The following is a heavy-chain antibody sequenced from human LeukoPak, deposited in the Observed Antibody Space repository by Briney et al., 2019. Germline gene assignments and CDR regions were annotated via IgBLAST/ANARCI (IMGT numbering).Heavy chain of an antibody. D-gene: IGHD3-3*01. J-gene: IGHJ5*02. CDR1: GSRFTSYW. Sequence: GGPLQISCQGSGSRFTSYWIGWVRTLPGKGLEWMGIIYPCDSDTRYSPSFQGQVTISADKSISTAYLQWSSLKASDTAMYYCARVLTIFGNPNWFDPWGQGTLVTVSS. CDR3: ARVLTIFGNPNWFDP. V-gene: IGHV5-51*01. CDR2: IYPCDSDT.